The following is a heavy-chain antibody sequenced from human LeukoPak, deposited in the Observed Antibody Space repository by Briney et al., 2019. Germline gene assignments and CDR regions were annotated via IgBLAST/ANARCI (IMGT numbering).Heavy chain of an antibody. CDR2: ISSSSSYI. V-gene: IGHV3-21*01. D-gene: IGHD2-2*01. CDR1: GFTFSSYS. CDR3: ARVYCSSTSCYYEVFDY. J-gene: IGHJ4*02. Sequence: NSGGSLRLSCAASGFTFSSYSMNWVRQAPGKGLEWVSSISSSSSYIYYADSVKGRFTISGDNAKNSLYLQMNSLRAEDTAVYYCARVYCSSTSCYYEVFDYWGQGTLVTVSS.